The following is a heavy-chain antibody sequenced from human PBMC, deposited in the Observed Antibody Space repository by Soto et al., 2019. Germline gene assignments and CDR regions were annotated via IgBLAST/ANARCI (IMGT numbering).Heavy chain of an antibody. D-gene: IGHD6-6*01. CDR2: ISAYNGNT. V-gene: IGHV1-18*01. CDR3: ARVGWRIAARYGMDV. J-gene: IGHJ6*02. Sequence: ASMKVSCKASGYTFTSYGISWVRQAPGQGLEWMGWISAYNGNTNYAQKFQGRVTMTRDTSTSTVYMELSSLRSEDTAVYYCARVGWRIAARYGMDVWGQGTTVTVSS. CDR1: GYTFTSYG.